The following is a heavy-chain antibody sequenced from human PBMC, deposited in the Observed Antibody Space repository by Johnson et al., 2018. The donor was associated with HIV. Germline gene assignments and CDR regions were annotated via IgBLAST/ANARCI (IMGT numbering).Heavy chain of an antibody. J-gene: IGHJ3*02. D-gene: IGHD5-12*01. CDR1: GFTFDDYA. Sequence: VQLVESGGGLVQPGRSLRLSCAASGFTFDDYAMHWVRQAPGKGLEWVSGISWNSGSIGYADSVTGRFTISRANSKNSLYLQMNILRAEDTDLYYCAKELARQSDAFDIWGQGTMVTVSS. CDR2: ISWNSGSI. CDR3: AKELARQSDAFDI. V-gene: IGHV3-9*01.